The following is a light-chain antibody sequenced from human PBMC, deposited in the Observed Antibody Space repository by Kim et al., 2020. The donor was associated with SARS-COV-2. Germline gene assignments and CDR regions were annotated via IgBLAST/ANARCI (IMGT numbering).Light chain of an antibody. CDR3: QSYDSSLSGYV. CDR1: SSNIGAGYD. Sequence: QSVLTQPPSVSGAPGQRVTISCTGISSNIGAGYDVHWYQQLPGTAPKLLIYGNTIRPSGVPDRFSGSKSGTSASLAITGLQTEDEADYYCQSYDSSLSGYVFGTGTKVALL. V-gene: IGLV1-40*01. J-gene: IGLJ1*01. CDR2: GNT.